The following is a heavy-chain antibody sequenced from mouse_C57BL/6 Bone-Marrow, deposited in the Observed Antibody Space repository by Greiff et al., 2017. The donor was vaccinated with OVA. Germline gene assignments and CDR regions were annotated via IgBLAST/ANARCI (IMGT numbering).Heavy chain of an antibody. Sequence: VKLMESGAELARPGASVKLSCKASGYTFTSYGISWVKQRTGQGLEWIGEIYPRSGNTYYNEKFKGKATLTADKSSSTAYMELRSLTSEDSAVYFCARSGLPAWFAYWGQGTLVTVSA. CDR1: GYTFTSYG. D-gene: IGHD2-2*01. J-gene: IGHJ3*01. CDR2: IYPRSGNT. CDR3: ARSGLPAWFAY. V-gene: IGHV1-81*01.